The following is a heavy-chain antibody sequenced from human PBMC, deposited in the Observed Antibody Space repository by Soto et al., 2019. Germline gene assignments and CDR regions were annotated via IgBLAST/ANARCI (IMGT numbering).Heavy chain of an antibody. CDR2: LYYSGST. V-gene: IGHV4-31*03. J-gene: IGHJ4*02. D-gene: IGHD2-8*01. CDR1: GGSISSGGYY. Sequence: QVQLQESGPGLVKPSQTLSLTCTVSGGSISSGGYYWSWIRQHPGKGLEGIGYLYYSGSTYYNQSLKSRVTISVDTSKNQFSLKLSSVTAADTAVYYCARTESKMGLYFDYWGQGTLVTVSS. CDR3: ARTESKMGLYFDY.